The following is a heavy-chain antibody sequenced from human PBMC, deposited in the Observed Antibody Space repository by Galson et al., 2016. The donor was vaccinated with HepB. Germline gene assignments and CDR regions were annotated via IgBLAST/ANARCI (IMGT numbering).Heavy chain of an antibody. D-gene: IGHD2-2*01. V-gene: IGHV3-9*01. CDR3: ARVPTSLLSYFDS. CDR2: ISWNSGST. Sequence: SLRLSCAASGFTFDDYAMHWVRQAPGKGLEWVSGISWNSGSTASADSVKGRFTISRDNAKNSLYLQMNNLRPEDTALDYCARVPTSLLSYFDSWGQGTLVTVSS. J-gene: IGHJ4*02. CDR1: GFTFDDYA.